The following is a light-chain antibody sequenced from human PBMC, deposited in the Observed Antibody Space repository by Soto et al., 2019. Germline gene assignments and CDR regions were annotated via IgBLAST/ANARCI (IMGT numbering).Light chain of an antibody. Sequence: EIVLTQSPATLSLSPGDRATLSCRASQSVTSSLAWFQQKPGQAPRLLIYDVSRRATAIPARFSGSGSGTAFTLTISSLEPEDFAVYYCQQRTTWHTFGGGTKVEIK. J-gene: IGKJ4*01. CDR2: DVS. CDR1: QSVTSS. CDR3: QQRTTWHT. V-gene: IGKV3-11*01.